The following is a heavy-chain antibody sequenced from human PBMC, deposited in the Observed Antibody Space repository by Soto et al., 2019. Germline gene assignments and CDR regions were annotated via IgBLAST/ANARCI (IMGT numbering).Heavy chain of an antibody. Sequence: GGSLRLSCAASGFTFNNYIMSWVRQAPGKGLEWVSTIAGSVGSTAYADSVKGRFTISRDNSKNTLYLQMNSLKIEDTAVYYYTTDSYSTITIVRFDYWGHGTLVTVSS. V-gene: IGHV3-23*01. J-gene: IGHJ4*01. CDR1: GFTFNNYI. CDR3: TTDSYSTITIVRFDY. D-gene: IGHD2-21*01. CDR2: IAGSVGST.